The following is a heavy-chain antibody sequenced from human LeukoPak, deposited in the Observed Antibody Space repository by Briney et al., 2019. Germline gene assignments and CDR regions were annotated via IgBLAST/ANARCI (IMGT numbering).Heavy chain of an antibody. CDR3: VQGLYYFDY. J-gene: IGHJ4*02. CDR1: GFRFSHYG. CDR2: ISENGDNT. D-gene: IGHD4/OR15-4a*01. Sequence: PGGSLRLSCAASGFRFSHYGMSWVRQAPGKGLEWVSGISENGDNTYYADSVKGRFTISRDNSRDTLYLQMNSLRGEDTAVYYCVQGLYYFDYWGQGTLVTVSS. V-gene: IGHV3-23*01.